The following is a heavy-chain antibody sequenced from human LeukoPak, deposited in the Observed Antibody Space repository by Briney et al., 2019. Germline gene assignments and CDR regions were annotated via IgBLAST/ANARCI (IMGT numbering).Heavy chain of an antibody. Sequence: AAVKVSSKASVYTFTVSYTRWVRHALGQGLGWMGWINPNMGATNHAQNPHGRVTITTDTSISTAYMCQRRPRSATTAVYYTAIWGRVTIRSLSGMDVWGQGTTVTVSS. D-gene: IGHD4-17*01. V-gene: IGHV1-2*02. CDR3: AIWGRVTIRSLSGMDV. CDR2: INPNMGAT. CDR1: VYTFTVSY. J-gene: IGHJ6*02.